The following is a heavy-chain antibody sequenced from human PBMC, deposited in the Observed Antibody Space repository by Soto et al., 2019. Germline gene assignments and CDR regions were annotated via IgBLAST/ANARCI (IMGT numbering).Heavy chain of an antibody. D-gene: IGHD1-20*01. Sequence: PGGSLRLSCAASGFTFSDYYMSWIRQAPGKGLEWVSYISSSGSTIYYADSVKGRFTISRDNAKNSLYLQMNSLRAEDTAVYYCAREDNWTVSYYFDYWGQGTLVTVSS. V-gene: IGHV3-11*01. CDR2: ISSSGSTI. CDR3: AREDNWTVSYYFDY. CDR1: GFTFSDYY. J-gene: IGHJ4*02.